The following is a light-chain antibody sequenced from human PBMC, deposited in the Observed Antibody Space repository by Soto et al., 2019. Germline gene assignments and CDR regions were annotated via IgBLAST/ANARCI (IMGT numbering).Light chain of an antibody. CDR1: SSDVGGYNY. Sequence: QSVLTQPASVSGSPGQSITISCTGISSDVGGYNYVSWYQQHPGKAPKLMIYEVSNRPSGVSNRFSGSKSGNTASLTISGLQADDEADYYCSSYTSSSTYVFGTGTKV. CDR3: SSYTSSSTYV. J-gene: IGLJ1*01. CDR2: EVS. V-gene: IGLV2-14*01.